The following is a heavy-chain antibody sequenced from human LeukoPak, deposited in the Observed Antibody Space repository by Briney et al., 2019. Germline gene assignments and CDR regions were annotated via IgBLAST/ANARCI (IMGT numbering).Heavy chain of an antibody. J-gene: IGHJ4*02. CDR1: GFTFSSYW. CDR2: VNTDGNNT. V-gene: IGHV3-74*01. Sequence: GGSLRLSCTASGFTFSSYWMHWVRQAPGKGLVWVSRVNTDGNNTTYADSVKGRFTISRDNSKNTLYLQMNSLRAEDTAVYYCVRDFDARYWGQGTLVTVSS. CDR3: VRDFDARY. D-gene: IGHD3-9*01.